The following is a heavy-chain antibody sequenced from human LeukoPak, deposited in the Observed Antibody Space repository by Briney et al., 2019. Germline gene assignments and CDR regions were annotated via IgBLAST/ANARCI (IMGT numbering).Heavy chain of an antibody. CDR2: ISGSGGST. J-gene: IGHJ4*02. V-gene: IGHV3-23*01. CDR1: GFTFSSYG. D-gene: IGHD5-18*01. Sequence: PGGSLRLSCAASGFTFSSYGMSWVRQAPGKGLEWVSAISGSGGSTYYADSVKGRFTISRDNSKNTLYLQMNSLRAEDTAVYYCAKSTPRGYSYGAYYFDYWGQGTLVTVSS. CDR3: AKSTPRGYSYGAYYFDY.